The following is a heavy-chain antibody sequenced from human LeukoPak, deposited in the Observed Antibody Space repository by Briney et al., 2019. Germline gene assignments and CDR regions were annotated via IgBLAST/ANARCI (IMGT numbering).Heavy chain of an antibody. CDR3: ARDPPVLGSSDRVHY. J-gene: IGHJ4*02. V-gene: IGHV3-23*01. D-gene: IGHD2-2*01. Sequence: GGSLRLSCAASGFTFSSYAMSWASQAPGKGLEWVSAISGSGGSTYYEDSVKGRFTISRDNSKNTLYLQMNSLRAEDTAVYYCARDPPVLGSSDRVHYWGQGTLVTVSS. CDR1: GFTFSSYA. CDR2: ISGSGGST.